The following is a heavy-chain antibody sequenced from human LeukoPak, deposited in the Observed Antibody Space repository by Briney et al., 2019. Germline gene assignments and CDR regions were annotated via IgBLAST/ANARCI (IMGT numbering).Heavy chain of an antibody. J-gene: IGHJ4*02. CDR3: ARGRGVLRFLFTRPGGY. Sequence: GGPVRLSCIASGLVFSNYGMSWGRQAPGKGLEWVSAISGSSGTTYYADSVKGRFTISRDNAKNTLYLQMNSLRAEDTAVYYCARGRGVLRFLFTRPGGYWGQGTLDAVSS. D-gene: IGHD3-3*01. CDR1: GLVFSNYG. CDR2: ISGSSGTT. V-gene: IGHV3-23*01.